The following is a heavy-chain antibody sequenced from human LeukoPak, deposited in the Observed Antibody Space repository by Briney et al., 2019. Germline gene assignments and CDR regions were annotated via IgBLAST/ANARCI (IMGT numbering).Heavy chain of an antibody. J-gene: IGHJ4*02. V-gene: IGHV3-48*03. CDR2: ISSSGSTI. D-gene: IGHD3-10*01. Sequence: PGGSLRLSCAASGFTFSSDEMNWARQAPGKGLEWVSYISSSGSTIYYADSVKGRFTISRDNAKNSLYLQMNSLRAEDTAVYYCARDRGYGDYRGQGTLVTVSS. CDR3: ARDRGYGDY. CDR1: GFTFSSDE.